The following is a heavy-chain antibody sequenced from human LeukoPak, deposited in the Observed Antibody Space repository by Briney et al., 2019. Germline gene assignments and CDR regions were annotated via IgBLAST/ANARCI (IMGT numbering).Heavy chain of an antibody. D-gene: IGHD4-17*01. CDR1: GYSFNSYG. Sequence: GASVKVSCKASGYSFNSYGITWVRQVPGQGLEWMGWISAYNGNTNYAQRLQGRVTVTTDTSTSTAYMELRSLRSDDTAVYYCARSVTTPYYMDVWGKGTTVTISS. CDR2: ISAYNGNT. V-gene: IGHV1-18*01. CDR3: ARSVTTPYYMDV. J-gene: IGHJ6*03.